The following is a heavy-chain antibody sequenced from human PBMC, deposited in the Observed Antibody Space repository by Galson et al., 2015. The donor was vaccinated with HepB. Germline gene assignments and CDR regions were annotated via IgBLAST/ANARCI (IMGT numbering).Heavy chain of an antibody. D-gene: IGHD2-15*01. CDR3: ASIPIYCSGGSCYNWFDP. CDR2: ISSSSSYI. V-gene: IGHV3-21*01. CDR1: GFTFSSYS. Sequence: SLRLSCAASGFTFSSYSMNWVRQAPGKGLEWVSSISSSSSYIYYADSVKGRFTTSRDNAKNSLYLQMNSLRAEDTAVYYCASIPIYCSGGSCYNWFDPWGQGTRVTVSS. J-gene: IGHJ5*02.